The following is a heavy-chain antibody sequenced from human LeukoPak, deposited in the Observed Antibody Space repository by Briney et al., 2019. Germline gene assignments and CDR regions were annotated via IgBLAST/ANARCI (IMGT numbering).Heavy chain of an antibody. J-gene: IGHJ5*02. D-gene: IGHD6-6*01. CDR1: GDSFSGYY. Sequence: SETLSLACAVYGDSFSGYYWSWIRQPPGKGLEWIGEINHSGSTNYNPSLKSRVTISVDTSKNQFSLKLSSVTAADTAVYHCARAPGYSSSSGGLDPWGQGTLVTVSS. CDR2: INHSGST. CDR3: ARAPGYSSSSGGLDP. V-gene: IGHV4-34*01.